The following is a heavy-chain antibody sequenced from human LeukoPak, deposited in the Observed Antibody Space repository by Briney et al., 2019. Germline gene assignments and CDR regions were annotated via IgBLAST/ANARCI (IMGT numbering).Heavy chain of an antibody. V-gene: IGHV3-23*01. Sequence: GGSLRLSCAASGFTFSSYAMSWVRQAPGKGLEWVSAISGSGGSTYYADSVKGRFTISRDNAKNSLYLQMNSLRAEDTAVYYCARDLCSEPLDIYGMDVWGQGTTVTVSS. J-gene: IGHJ6*02. CDR1: GFTFSSYA. CDR3: ARDLCSEPLDIYGMDV. D-gene: IGHD3-10*02. CDR2: ISGSGGST.